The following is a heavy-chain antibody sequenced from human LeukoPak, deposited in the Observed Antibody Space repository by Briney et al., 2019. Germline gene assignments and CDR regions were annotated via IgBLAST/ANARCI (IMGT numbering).Heavy chain of an antibody. CDR1: GFTFSTYS. J-gene: IGHJ4*02. CDR2: IRHDSTDL. Sequence: GGSLRLSCAASGFTFSTYSMNWVRQAPGKGLEWVSFIRHDSTDLYYADSVKGRFTISRGNVKNLLYLQMNSLTAEDTAVYYCARDWFGETVWGRGTLVTVSS. CDR3: ARDWFGETV. V-gene: IGHV3-48*01. D-gene: IGHD3-10*01.